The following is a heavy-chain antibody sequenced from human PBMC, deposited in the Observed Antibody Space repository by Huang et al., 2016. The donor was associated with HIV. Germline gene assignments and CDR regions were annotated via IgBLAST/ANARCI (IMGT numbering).Heavy chain of an antibody. V-gene: IGHV5-51*01. CDR1: GYSFSSYW. J-gene: IGHJ4*02. CDR2: IFPDDPDT. Sequence: VQLVQSGAEVKKPGESLKISCKGSGYSFSSYWIAWVRQMPGKCLEWMRFIFPDDPDTTYCPSFEGQITTSADKSIGTAYLQWSSLKASDTAMYYCARRFSSSSGYFDYWGQGSLVTVSS. CDR3: ARRFSSSSGYFDY. D-gene: IGHD6-6*01.